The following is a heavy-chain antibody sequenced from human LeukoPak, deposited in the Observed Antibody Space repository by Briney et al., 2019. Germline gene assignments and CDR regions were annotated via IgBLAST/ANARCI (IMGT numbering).Heavy chain of an antibody. CDR2: ISSSSSYI. CDR1: GPTFSSYS. Sequence: GGSLRLSCAASGPTFSSYSMNWVRQAPGKGLEWVSSISSSSSYIYYADSVKGRFTISRDNAKNSLYLQMNSLRAEDTAVYYCAELGITMIGGVWGKGTTVTISS. V-gene: IGHV3-21*01. D-gene: IGHD3-10*02. CDR3: AELGITMIGGV. J-gene: IGHJ6*04.